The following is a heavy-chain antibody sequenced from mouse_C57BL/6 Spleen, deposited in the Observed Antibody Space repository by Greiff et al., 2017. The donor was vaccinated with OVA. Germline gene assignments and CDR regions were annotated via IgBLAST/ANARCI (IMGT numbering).Heavy chain of an antibody. CDR2: INPNNGGT. Sequence: VQLKESGPELVKPGASVKIPCKASGYTFTDYNMDWVKQSHGKSLEWIGDINPNNGGTIYNQKFKGKATLTVDKSSSTAYMELRSLTSEDTAVYYCARVYYDYAWFAYWGQGTLVTVSA. CDR1: GYTFTDYN. D-gene: IGHD2-4*01. J-gene: IGHJ3*01. V-gene: IGHV1-18*01. CDR3: ARVYYDYAWFAY.